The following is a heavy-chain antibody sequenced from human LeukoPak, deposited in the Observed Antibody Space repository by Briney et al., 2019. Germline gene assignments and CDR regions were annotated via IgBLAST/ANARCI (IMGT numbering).Heavy chain of an antibody. J-gene: IGHJ2*01. CDR3: ARAYCSGGTCSHYWYFDL. CDR2: IYYSGST. V-gene: IGHV4-30-4*01. CDR1: GGSISSGDYY. Sequence: SETLSLTCTVSGGSISSGDYYWSWIRQPPGKGLEYIGYIYYSGSTYYNPSLKSRVTISVDTSKNQFSLKLSSVTAADTAVYYCARAYCSGGTCSHYWYFDLWGRGTLVTVSS. D-gene: IGHD2-15*01.